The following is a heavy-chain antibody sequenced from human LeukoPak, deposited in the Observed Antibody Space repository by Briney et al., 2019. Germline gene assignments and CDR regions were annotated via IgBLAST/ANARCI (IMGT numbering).Heavy chain of an antibody. CDR3: ARDSYGSGLQGDWFDP. D-gene: IGHD3-10*01. Sequence: PSETLSLTCTVSGGSISSSSYYWGWIRQPPGKGLEWIGYIYYSGSTNYNPSLKSRVTISVDTSKNQFSLKLSSVTAADTAVYYCARDSYGSGLQGDWFDPWGQGTLVTVSS. CDR2: IYYSGST. J-gene: IGHJ5*02. V-gene: IGHV4-61*01. CDR1: GGSISSSSYY.